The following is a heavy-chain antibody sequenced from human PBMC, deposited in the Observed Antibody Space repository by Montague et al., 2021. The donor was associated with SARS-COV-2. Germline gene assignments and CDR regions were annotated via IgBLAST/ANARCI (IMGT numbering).Heavy chain of an antibody. CDR3: ARGSGCSGGSCHSEWDPHYYYGMDV. D-gene: IGHD2-15*01. CDR1: GGSISSSGYY. CDR2: IYYSGST. Sequence: SETLSLTCTVSGGSISSSGYYWGWIRQPPGKGLEWIGSIYYSGSTYYNPSLKSRVTISVDTSKNQFSLKLSSVTAADTAVYYCARGSGCSGGSCHSEWDPHYYYGMDVWGQGTTVTVSS. V-gene: IGHV4-39*01. J-gene: IGHJ6*02.